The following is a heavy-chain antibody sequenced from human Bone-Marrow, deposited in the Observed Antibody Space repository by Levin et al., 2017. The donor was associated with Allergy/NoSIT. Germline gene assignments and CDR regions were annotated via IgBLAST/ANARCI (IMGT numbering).Heavy chain of an antibody. V-gene: IGHV3-7*01. J-gene: IGHJ6*01. CDR3: ARDVEDRGVTIRPYYDYGVDV. CDR1: GFTFSKYW. Sequence: PGGSLRLSCVASGFTFSKYWMSWVRQAPGKGLEWVANINQDGSDKNYVDSVKGRFTISRDNAKNSLSLQMNNLRAEDTAVYFCARDVEDRGVTIRPYYDYGVDVWGQGTTVTASS. CDR2: INQDGSDK. D-gene: IGHD3-10*01.